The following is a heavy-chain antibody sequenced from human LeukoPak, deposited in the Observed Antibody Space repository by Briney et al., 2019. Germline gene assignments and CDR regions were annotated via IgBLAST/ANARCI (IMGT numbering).Heavy chain of an antibody. J-gene: IGHJ4*02. CDR2: ISSSSSFM. Sequence: PGGSLRLSCTVSGFTFSSYSLNWVRQAPGKGLEWVSSISSSSSFMYYADSVKGRFIISRDNAKNALYLQMNSLRAEDTAVYYCATHLGATLFDYWGQGTLVTVSS. D-gene: IGHD1-26*01. CDR1: GFTFSSYS. V-gene: IGHV3-21*01. CDR3: ATHLGATLFDY.